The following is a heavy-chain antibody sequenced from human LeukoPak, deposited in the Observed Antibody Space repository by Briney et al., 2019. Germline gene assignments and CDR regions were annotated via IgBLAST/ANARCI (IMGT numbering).Heavy chain of an antibody. V-gene: IGHV1-18*01. J-gene: IGHJ4*02. CDR1: GYTFTSYG. CDR2: ISAYNGNT. CDR3: ARVYCSGGSCYGSVDY. D-gene: IGHD2-15*01. Sequence: ASVKVSCKASGYTFTSYGISWVRQAPGQGLEWMGWISAYNGNTNYAQKLQGRVTMTTDTSTSTAYMELRSLRSDDTAVYYCARVYCSGGSCYGSVDYWGQGTLVTVSS.